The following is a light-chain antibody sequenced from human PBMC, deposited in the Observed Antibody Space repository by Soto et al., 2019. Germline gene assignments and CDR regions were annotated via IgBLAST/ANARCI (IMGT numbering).Light chain of an antibody. V-gene: IGKV3D-20*02. J-gene: IGKJ1*01. Sequence: EIVLTQSPGTLSLSPGERATLSCRASQSVSSNYLAWYQQKPGQAPRLLIYGASSRATGIPDRFTGSGSGTDFTVTISRLEPEDFEVYYCQQRSNWPVTFGQGTKVDIK. CDR1: QSVSSNY. CDR3: QQRSNWPVT. CDR2: GAS.